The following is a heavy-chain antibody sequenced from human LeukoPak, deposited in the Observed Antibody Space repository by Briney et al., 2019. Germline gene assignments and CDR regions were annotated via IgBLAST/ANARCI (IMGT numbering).Heavy chain of an antibody. Sequence: GGSLRLSCEASGFIFSSYWMSWVRQAPGKGLEWVANINQDGSEKYYVDSVKGRFTISRDNAKNSLYLQMNSLRAEDTAVYYCASADHNYDSSGSHDAFDIWGQGTMVTVSS. V-gene: IGHV3-7*01. CDR3: ASADHNYDSSGSHDAFDI. J-gene: IGHJ3*02. CDR2: INQDGSEK. CDR1: GFIFSSYW. D-gene: IGHD3-22*01.